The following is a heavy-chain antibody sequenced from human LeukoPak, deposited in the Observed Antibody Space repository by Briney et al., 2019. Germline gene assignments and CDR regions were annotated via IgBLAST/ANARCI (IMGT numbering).Heavy chain of an antibody. CDR2: ISGSGGST. Sequence: GGSLRLSCAASGFTFSSYAMSWVRQAPGNGLEWVSAISGSGGSTYYADSVKGRFTISRDNSKNTLYLQMNSLRAEDTAVYYCAKEQWLGRYYYGMDVWGQGTTVTVSS. V-gene: IGHV3-23*01. CDR3: AKEQWLGRYYYGMDV. J-gene: IGHJ6*02. CDR1: GFTFSSYA. D-gene: IGHD6-19*01.